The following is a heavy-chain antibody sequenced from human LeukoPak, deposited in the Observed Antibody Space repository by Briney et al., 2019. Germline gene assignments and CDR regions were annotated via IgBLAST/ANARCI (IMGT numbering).Heavy chain of an antibody. CDR2: IIPIFGTA. V-gene: IGHV1-69*06. D-gene: IGHD6-13*01. J-gene: IGHJ4*02. CDR1: GGTFSSYA. Sequence: SVKVSCKASGGTFSSYAISWVRQAPGQGLEWMGGIIPIFGTANYAQKFQGRVTMTEDTSTDTAYMELSSLRSEDTAVYYCATLLSLAAAGTGRYYFDYWGQGTLVTVSS. CDR3: ATLLSLAAAGTGRYYFDY.